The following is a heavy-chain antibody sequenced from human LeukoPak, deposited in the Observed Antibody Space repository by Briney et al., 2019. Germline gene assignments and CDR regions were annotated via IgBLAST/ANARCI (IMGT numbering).Heavy chain of an antibody. V-gene: IGHV1-2*02. J-gene: IGHJ4*02. D-gene: IGHD1-1*01. CDR2: INPNSGGT. CDR3: ARAFSNTTNWDDLDFDY. Sequence: ASVKVSCKASGYTFTGYYMHWVRQAPGQGLEWMGWINPNSGGTNYAQKFQGRVTMTRDTSISTAYMELSRLRSDDTAVYYCARAFSNTTNWDDLDFDYWGQGTLVTVSS. CDR1: GYTFTGYY.